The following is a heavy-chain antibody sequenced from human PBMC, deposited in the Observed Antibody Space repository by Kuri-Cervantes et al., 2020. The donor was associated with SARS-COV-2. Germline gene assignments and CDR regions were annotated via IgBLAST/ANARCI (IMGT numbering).Heavy chain of an antibody. Sequence: LKISCAASGFTFSSYAMHWVRQAPGKGLEWVAVISYDGSNKYYADSVKGRFTISRDNAKNSLYLQMNSLRAEDTAVYYCASPLSGSYWASRRFDYWGQGTLVTVSS. CDR1: GFTFSSYA. J-gene: IGHJ4*02. CDR2: ISYDGSNK. D-gene: IGHD1-26*01. V-gene: IGHV3-30*04. CDR3: ASPLSGSYWASRRFDY.